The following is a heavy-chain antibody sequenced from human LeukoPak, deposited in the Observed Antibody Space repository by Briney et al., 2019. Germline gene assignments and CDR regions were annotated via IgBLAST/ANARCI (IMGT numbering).Heavy chain of an antibody. Sequence: SETLSLTCTVSGGSISSSSYYWGWIRQPPGKGLEWIGSIYYSGSTYYNPSLKSRVTISVDTSKNQFSLKLSSVTAADTAVYYCARGLWPYYYGSGSNDAFDIWGQGTMVTVSS. D-gene: IGHD3-10*01. CDR1: GGSISSSSYY. CDR3: ARGLWPYYYGSGSNDAFDI. V-gene: IGHV4-39*07. CDR2: IYYSGST. J-gene: IGHJ3*02.